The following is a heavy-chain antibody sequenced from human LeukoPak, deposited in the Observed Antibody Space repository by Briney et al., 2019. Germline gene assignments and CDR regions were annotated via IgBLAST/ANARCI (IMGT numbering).Heavy chain of an antibody. Sequence: GGSLRLSCAASGFTFSSYAMHWVRQAPGKGLEWVAVISYDGSNKYYVDSVKGRFTISRDNSKNTLYLQMNSLRAEDTAVYYCAKEGYCSSTSCPFDYWGQGTLVTVSS. CDR3: AKEGYCSSTSCPFDY. J-gene: IGHJ4*02. CDR2: ISYDGSNK. V-gene: IGHV3-30-3*01. D-gene: IGHD2-2*01. CDR1: GFTFSSYA.